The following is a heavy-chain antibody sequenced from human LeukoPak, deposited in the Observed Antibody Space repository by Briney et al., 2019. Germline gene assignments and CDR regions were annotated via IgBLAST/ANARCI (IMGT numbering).Heavy chain of an antibody. Sequence: GGSLRLSCEASGFTFSNFWMHWVRQVPGKGLLWVSRINGDGSSTTYADPVKGRFTISRDNAKNTLYLQMNSLRVEDTAVYYCARGSDIAAAVKIYGSEFWGQGTLVTASS. D-gene: IGHD6-13*01. J-gene: IGHJ4*02. CDR3: ARGSDIAAAVKIYGSEF. CDR1: GFTFSNFW. CDR2: INGDGSST. V-gene: IGHV3-74*01.